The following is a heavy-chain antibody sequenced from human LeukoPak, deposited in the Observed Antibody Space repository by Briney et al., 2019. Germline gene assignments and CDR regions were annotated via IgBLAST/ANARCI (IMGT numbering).Heavy chain of an antibody. V-gene: IGHV4-4*07. CDR2: IYTSGST. D-gene: IGHD2-2*01. Sequence: SETLSLTCTVSCVSISSYYGSWIRQPAGKGLEWIGRIYTSGSTNYNPSLKSRVTMSVDTSKNQFSLKLSSVTAADTAVYYCARDSGAVVVPAARPSWFDPWGQGTLVTVSS. J-gene: IGHJ5*02. CDR1: CVSISSYY. CDR3: ARDSGAVVVPAARPSWFDP.